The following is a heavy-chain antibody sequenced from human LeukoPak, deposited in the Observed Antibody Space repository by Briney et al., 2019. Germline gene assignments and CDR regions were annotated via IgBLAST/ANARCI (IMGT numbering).Heavy chain of an antibody. D-gene: IGHD6-19*01. CDR1: GFSLSNAW. J-gene: IGHJ4*02. CDR2: INSGGSST. Sequence: EPGGSLRLSCAASGFSLSNAWMHWVRQAPGTGLVWVSRINSGGSSTTYADSVKGRFTISRDNAKNTLYLQMNSLRAEDTGVYFCARVFSGWYFYFDNWGQETLVTVSS. CDR3: ARVFSGWYFYFDN. V-gene: IGHV3-74*01.